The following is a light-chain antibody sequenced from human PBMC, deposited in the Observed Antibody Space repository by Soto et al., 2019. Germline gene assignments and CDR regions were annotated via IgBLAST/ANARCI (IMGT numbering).Light chain of an antibody. Sequence: EIVLTQSPGTLSLSPGERATLSCRASQSVSSNYLAWYQQKRVQAPRLLIYGAATRATGIPGRFSGSGSGTEFTLTISSLQSEDFAVYYCQQYNDRPRTFGQGTKVDIK. V-gene: IGKV3-15*01. J-gene: IGKJ1*01. CDR1: QSVSSN. CDR3: QQYNDRPRT. CDR2: GAA.